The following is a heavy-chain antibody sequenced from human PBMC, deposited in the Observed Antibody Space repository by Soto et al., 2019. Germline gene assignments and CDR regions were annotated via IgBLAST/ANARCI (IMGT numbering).Heavy chain of an antibody. D-gene: IGHD3-10*02. Sequence: QLQESGPGLVKPSETLSLTCTVSGGSIISSNFYWGWIRQPPGKGLEWIGSVQYGGSTYDNPSLMSRVTLSTDTSKNQFTLKLTPVTAADTAIYYCARHVRGAVTMNWFDPWGHGTLVTVSS. CDR2: VQYGGST. CDR1: GGSIISSNFY. CDR3: ARHVRGAVTMNWFDP. J-gene: IGHJ5*02. V-gene: IGHV4-39*01.